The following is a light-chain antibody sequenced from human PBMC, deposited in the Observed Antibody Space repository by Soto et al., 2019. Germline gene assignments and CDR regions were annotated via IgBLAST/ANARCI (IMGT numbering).Light chain of an antibody. J-gene: IGLJ3*02. Sequence: QSALTQPASVSGSPGQSITISCAGTMRDVGAYNLVSWYQQHPGRAPQLIIYEVSKRPSGVPDRFSGSKSGNTASLTVSGLQAEDEADYYCSSYAGSNNLVFGGGTKLTVL. CDR2: EVS. CDR1: MRDVGAYNL. CDR3: SSYAGSNNLV. V-gene: IGLV2-8*01.